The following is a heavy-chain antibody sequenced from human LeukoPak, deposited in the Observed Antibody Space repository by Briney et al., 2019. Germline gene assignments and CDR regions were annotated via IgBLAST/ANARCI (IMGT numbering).Heavy chain of an antibody. J-gene: IGHJ6*03. D-gene: IGHD6-19*01. CDR3: AKVHSSGWDYYYMDV. CDR1: GFTFSSYG. CDR2: IRYDGSNK. Sequence: GGSLRLSCAASGFTFSSYGMHWVRQAPGKGLEWVAFIRYDGSNKYYADSVKGRFTISRDNSKNTLYLQMNSLRAEDTAVYYCAKVHSSGWDYYYMDVWGKGTTVTISS. V-gene: IGHV3-30*02.